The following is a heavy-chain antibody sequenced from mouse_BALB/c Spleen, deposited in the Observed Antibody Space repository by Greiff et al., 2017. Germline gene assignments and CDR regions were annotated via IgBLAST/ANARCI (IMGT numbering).Heavy chain of an antibody. CDR2: ISSGGSYT. Sequence: EVHLVESGGDLVKPGGSLKLSCAASGFTFSSYGMSWVRQTPDKRLEWVATISSGGSYTYYPDSVKGRFTISRDNAKNTLYLQMSSLKSEDTAMYYCARQGPNWEYFDYWGQGTTLTVSS. D-gene: IGHD4-1*01. J-gene: IGHJ2*01. CDR1: GFTFSSYG. V-gene: IGHV5-6*01. CDR3: ARQGPNWEYFDY.